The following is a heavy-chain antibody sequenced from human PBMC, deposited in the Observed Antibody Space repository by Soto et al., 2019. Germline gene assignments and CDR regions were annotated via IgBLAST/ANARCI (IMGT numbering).Heavy chain of an antibody. D-gene: IGHD1-26*01. CDR3: VKAVGPTAPSSRIFGY. Sequence: GSLRLSCAASGFTFSNCAMSWVRQAPGKGLEWVSIISGDGGSIYYADSVEGRFTISRDNSKNTLNLQMSSLRAGDTAVYYCVKAVGPTAPSSRIFGYWGLVPLVTVSS. CDR1: GFTFSNCA. V-gene: IGHV3-23*01. J-gene: IGHJ4*02. CDR2: ISGDGGSI.